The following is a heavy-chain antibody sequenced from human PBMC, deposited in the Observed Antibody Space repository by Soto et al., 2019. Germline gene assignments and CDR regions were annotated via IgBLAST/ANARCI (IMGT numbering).Heavy chain of an antibody. CDR3: DLTYYYDSSGYPFDY. V-gene: IGHV4-31*03. Sequence: PSEILSLTCTVSGGSISSGGYYWSWIRQHPGKGLEWIGYIYYSGSTYYNPSLKSRVTISVDTSKNQFSLKLSSVTAADTAVYYCDLTYYYDSSGYPFDYWGQGTLVTVSS. D-gene: IGHD3-22*01. J-gene: IGHJ4*02. CDR2: IYYSGST. CDR1: GGSISSGGYY.